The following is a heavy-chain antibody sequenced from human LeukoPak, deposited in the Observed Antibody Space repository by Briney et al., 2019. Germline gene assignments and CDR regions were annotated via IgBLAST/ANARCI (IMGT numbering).Heavy chain of an antibody. Sequence: GSLRLSCAASGFTFSSYSMQWVRQTPGKGLEWVGIMSNSGENTFYGEAVKGRFTISRDNSQNTLYLQMNSLRPEDTAVYYCAKGGASVTRYVDYWGQGTLVTVSS. D-gene: IGHD4-17*01. CDR1: GFTFSSYS. CDR3: AKGGASVTRYVDY. J-gene: IGHJ4*02. V-gene: IGHV3-30*18. CDR2: MSNSGENT.